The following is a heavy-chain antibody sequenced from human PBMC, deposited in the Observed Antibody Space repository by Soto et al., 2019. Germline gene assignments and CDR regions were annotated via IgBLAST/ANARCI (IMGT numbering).Heavy chain of an antibody. J-gene: IGHJ4*02. Sequence: QVQLVESGGGVVQPGRSLRLSCAASGFTFSSYGMHWVRQAPGQGLEWVAVIWYDGSKKYYADSVKGRFTISRDNSKNTLYLPRNSLRAEDTAVYFCARDSDYSSGWWIGYFDYWGQGTLVTVSS. CDR2: IWYDGSKK. CDR1: GFTFSSYG. CDR3: ARDSDYSSGWWIGYFDY. V-gene: IGHV3-33*01. D-gene: IGHD6-19*01.